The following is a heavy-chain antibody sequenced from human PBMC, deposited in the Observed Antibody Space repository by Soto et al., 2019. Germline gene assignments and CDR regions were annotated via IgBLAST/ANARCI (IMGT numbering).Heavy chain of an antibody. D-gene: IGHD2-21*01. CDR1: GDTVSRFA. CDR3: ARADSQYGMDV. CDR2: IIPIFGTA. J-gene: IGHJ6*02. V-gene: IGHV1-69*12. Sequence: QVQLVQSGTEMKKPGSSVKVSCKVSGDTVSRFAINWVRQAPGQGLEWMGGIIPIFGTANYAQKFHGRVTIHAADSTSRAYMELSSLRSQDTAVYYCARADSQYGMDVWGQGTTIPVSS.